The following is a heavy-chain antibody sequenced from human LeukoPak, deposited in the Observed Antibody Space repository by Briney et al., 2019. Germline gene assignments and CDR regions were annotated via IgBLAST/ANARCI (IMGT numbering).Heavy chain of an antibody. Sequence: SETLSLTCTVSGGSISSGDYYWSWIRRPPGKGLEWIGYIYYSGSTYYNPSLKSRVTISVDTSKNQFSLKLSSVTAADTAVYYRARTCSGGSCDSEEDAFDIWGQGTMVTVSS. CDR2: IYYSGST. D-gene: IGHD2-15*01. CDR3: ARTCSGGSCDSEEDAFDI. CDR1: GGSISSGDYY. J-gene: IGHJ3*02. V-gene: IGHV4-30-4*08.